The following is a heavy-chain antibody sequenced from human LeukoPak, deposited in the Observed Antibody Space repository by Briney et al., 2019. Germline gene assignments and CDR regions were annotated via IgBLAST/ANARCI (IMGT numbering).Heavy chain of an antibody. J-gene: IGHJ6*03. CDR1: GFTFSSYW. CDR2: IKQDGSEK. Sequence: GGSLRLSCAASGFTFSSYWMSWVRQAPGKGLEWVANIKQDGSEKYFVDSVKGRFTISRDNAKNSLYLQMNSLRAEDTAVYYCAREGGLSRYYYYMDVWGKGTTVTVSS. D-gene: IGHD2/OR15-2a*01. CDR3: AREGGLSRYYYYMDV. V-gene: IGHV3-7*03.